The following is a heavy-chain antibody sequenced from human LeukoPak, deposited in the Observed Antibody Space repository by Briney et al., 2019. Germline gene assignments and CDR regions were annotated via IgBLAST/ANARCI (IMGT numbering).Heavy chain of an antibody. CDR3: ARGFSIAARPGSYYYMDV. CDR1: AFSLNAYN. J-gene: IGHJ6*03. Sequence: GGSLRLSCAASAFSLNAYNMNWVRQAPGKGLEWVSVIYSGGSTYYADSVKGRFTISRDNSKNTLYLQMNSLRAEDTAVYYCARGFSIAARPGSYYYMDVWGKGTTVTVSS. V-gene: IGHV3-53*01. D-gene: IGHD6-6*01. CDR2: IYSGGST.